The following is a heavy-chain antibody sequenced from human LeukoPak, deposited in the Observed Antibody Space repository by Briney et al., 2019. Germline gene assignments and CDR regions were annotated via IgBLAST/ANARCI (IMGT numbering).Heavy chain of an antibody. CDR1: GGSISSSGYY. CDR2: IYDSGRT. J-gene: IGHJ4*02. Sequence: SETLPLTCTVSGGSISSSGYYWGWIRQPPGKGLEWIGSIYDSGRTYYNPSLKSRVTISVDTSKNQLSLKLSSVTAADTAVYYCARYSSAYYYDFDYWGQGTLVTVSS. CDR3: ARYSSAYYYDFDY. D-gene: IGHD3-22*01. V-gene: IGHV4-39*01.